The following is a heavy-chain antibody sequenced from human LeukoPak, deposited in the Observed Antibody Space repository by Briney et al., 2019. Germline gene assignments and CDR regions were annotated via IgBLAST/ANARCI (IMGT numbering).Heavy chain of an antibody. CDR1: GFTFSDYY. CDR2: ISSSGSTI. Sequence: GGSLRLSCAAAGFTFSDYYMSWIRQAPGKGLEWVSYISSSGSTIDYADSGKGRFTIARDNAKDSLYLQMHRLRAEDTAVYYSARDLSDLWSGYYPYYYYGMAVWGQRTTVTVSS. V-gene: IGHV3-11*01. D-gene: IGHD3-3*01. CDR3: ARDLSDLWSGYYPYYYYGMAV. J-gene: IGHJ6*02.